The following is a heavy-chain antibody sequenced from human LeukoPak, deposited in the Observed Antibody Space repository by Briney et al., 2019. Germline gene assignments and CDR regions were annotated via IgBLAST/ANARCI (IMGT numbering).Heavy chain of an antibody. D-gene: IGHD2-21*01. V-gene: IGHV3-30*02. Sequence: GGSLRLSCAASGFTFSSYGMHWVRQAPGKGLEWVAFIQYDGNDKYYADSVKGRFTISRDNSKNTLYLQMNSLRAEDTSVYYCAKDENAISYYYYYMDVWGKGTTVTVSS. CDR1: GFTFSSYG. J-gene: IGHJ6*03. CDR2: IQYDGNDK. CDR3: AKDENAISYYYYYMDV.